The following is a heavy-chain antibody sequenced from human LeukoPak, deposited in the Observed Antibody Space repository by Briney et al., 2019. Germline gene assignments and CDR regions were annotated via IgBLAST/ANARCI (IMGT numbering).Heavy chain of an antibody. Sequence: GGSLRLSCAASGFTFSNSGMSWVRQAPGKGLEWVANINQDGSEKNCVDSVKGRFTTSRDNAKNSLYLQMNSLRAEDTAVYYCANNRASLDYWGQGTLVTVSS. CDR2: INQDGSEK. CDR3: ANNRASLDY. V-gene: IGHV3-7*02. CDR1: GFTFSNSG. J-gene: IGHJ4*02. D-gene: IGHD2/OR15-2a*01.